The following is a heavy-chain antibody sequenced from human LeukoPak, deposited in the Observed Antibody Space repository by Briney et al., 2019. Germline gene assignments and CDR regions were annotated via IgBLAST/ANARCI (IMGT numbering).Heavy chain of an antibody. CDR2: INHSGST. V-gene: IGHV4-34*01. D-gene: IGHD3-22*01. J-gene: IGHJ5*02. Sequence: SETLSLTCAVYGGSFSGYYWSWIRQPPGKGLEWIGEINHSGSTNYNPSLKSRVTISVDTSRNQFSLKLSSVTAADTAVYYCARGADTMIVVVTDNWFDPWGQGTLVTVSS. CDR3: ARGADTMIVVVTDNWFDP. CDR1: GGSFSGYY.